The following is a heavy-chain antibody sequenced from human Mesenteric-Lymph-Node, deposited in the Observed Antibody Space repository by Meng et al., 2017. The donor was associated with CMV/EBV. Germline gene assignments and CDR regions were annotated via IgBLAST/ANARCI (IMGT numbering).Heavy chain of an antibody. Sequence: SETLSLTCTVSGGSVSSGSSYWSWIRQPPGKGLEWIGYIYYSGSTNYNPSLKSRVTISVDTSKNQFFLKLSSVTAADTAVYYWARGYVVVVPAAINYYYGMDVWGQGTTVTVSS. CDR3: ARGYVVVVPAAINYYYGMDV. D-gene: IGHD2-2*01. J-gene: IGHJ6*02. CDR1: GGSVSSGSSY. CDR2: IYYSGST. V-gene: IGHV4-61*01.